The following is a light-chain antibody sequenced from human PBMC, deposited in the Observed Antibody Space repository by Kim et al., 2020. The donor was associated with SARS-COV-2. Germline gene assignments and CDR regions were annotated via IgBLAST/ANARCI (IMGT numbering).Light chain of an antibody. CDR2: GNS. Sequence: GTISCTGSSSNIGAGYDGHWYQQLPGTAPQLLIYGNSNRPSGVPDRFSGSKSGTSASLAITGLQAEDEADYDCQSYDSSLSAYVVFGGGTKLTVL. J-gene: IGLJ2*01. V-gene: IGLV1-40*01. CDR1: SSNIGAGYD. CDR3: QSYDSSLSAYVV.